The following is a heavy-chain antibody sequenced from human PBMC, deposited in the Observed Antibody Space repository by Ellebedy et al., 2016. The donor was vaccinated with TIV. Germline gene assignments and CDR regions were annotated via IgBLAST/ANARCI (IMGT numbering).Heavy chain of an antibody. Sequence: GESLKISCAASGFTFSSYWMSWVRQAQGKGLEWVANINPDGSEKYYVDSVKGRFTISRDNAKNSLYLHMNSLRADDTAVYYCARDWTRGGGYFASWFDPWGQGTPVTVSS. J-gene: IGHJ5*02. CDR1: GFTFSSYW. CDR3: ARDWTRGGGYFASWFDP. V-gene: IGHV3-7*03. CDR2: INPDGSEK. D-gene: IGHD2/OR15-2a*01.